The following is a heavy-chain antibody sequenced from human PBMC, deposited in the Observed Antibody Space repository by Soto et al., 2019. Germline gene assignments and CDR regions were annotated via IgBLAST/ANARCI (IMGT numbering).Heavy chain of an antibody. J-gene: IGHJ3*02. CDR2: ISKTGGST. CDR3: AHPRGYGVFDAVDI. Sequence: GGSLRLSCAASGFTFSTYAMNWVRQAPGKGLEWVSAISKTGGSTYYAESVRGRFTISRDNSINTLYLQMSGLRTEDTAVYYCAHPRGYGVFDAVDIWGQGTMVTVSS. D-gene: IGHD4-17*01. CDR1: GFTFSTYA. V-gene: IGHV3-23*01.